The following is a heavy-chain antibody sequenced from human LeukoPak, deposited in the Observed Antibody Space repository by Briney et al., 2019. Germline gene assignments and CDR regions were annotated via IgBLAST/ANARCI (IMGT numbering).Heavy chain of an antibody. CDR2: IYYSGST. Sequence: SGTLSLTCTVSGGSISSGDYYWSWIRQPPGKGLEWIGYIYYSGSTYYNPSLKSRVTISVDTSKNQFSLKLSSVTAADTAVYYCARDQILTGYYSAVGPISAYGMDVWGQGTTVTVSS. V-gene: IGHV4-30-4*01. D-gene: IGHD3-9*01. CDR1: GGSISSGDYY. J-gene: IGHJ6*02. CDR3: ARDQILTGYYSAVGPISAYGMDV.